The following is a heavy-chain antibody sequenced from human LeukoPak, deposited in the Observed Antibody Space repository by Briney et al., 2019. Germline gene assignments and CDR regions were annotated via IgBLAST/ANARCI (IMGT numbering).Heavy chain of an antibody. V-gene: IGHV3-53*01. Sequence: GESLKISCAASGFTVSSNYMSWVRQAPGKGLEWVSVIYSGGSTYYADSVKGRFTISRDNSKNTLYLQMNSLRAEDTAVYYCARDGPDSYGAFDIWGQGTMVTVSS. J-gene: IGHJ3*02. D-gene: IGHD5-18*01. CDR2: IYSGGST. CDR1: GFTVSSNY. CDR3: ARDGPDSYGAFDI.